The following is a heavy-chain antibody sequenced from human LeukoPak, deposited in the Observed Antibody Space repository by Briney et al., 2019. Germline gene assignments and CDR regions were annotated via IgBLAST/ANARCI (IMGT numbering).Heavy chain of an antibody. Sequence: ASVKVSCKASGYTFTDYYMHWVRQAPGQGLEWMGWINPNSGGTKYGQKFQGRVTMTRDTSISTAYMELSRLRSDDTAVYYCARGTDYGDYGGTWYYYYMDVWGKGTTVTISS. CDR1: GYTFTDYY. V-gene: IGHV1-2*02. J-gene: IGHJ6*03. CDR2: INPNSGGT. D-gene: IGHD4-17*01. CDR3: ARGTDYGDYGGTWYYYYMDV.